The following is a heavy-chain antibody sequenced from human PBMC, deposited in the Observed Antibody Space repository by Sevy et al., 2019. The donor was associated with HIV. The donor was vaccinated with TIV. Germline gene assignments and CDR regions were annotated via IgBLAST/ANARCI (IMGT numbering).Heavy chain of an antibody. CDR2: ISYDGSNK. V-gene: IGHV3-30-3*01. CDR1: GFTFSSYA. J-gene: IGHJ1*01. CDR3: ARTHGDYGVGYFQH. D-gene: IGHD4-17*01. Sequence: GGSLRLSCAASGFTFSSYAMHWVRQAPGKGLEWVAVISYDGSNKYYADSVKGRFTISRDNSKNTLYLQMNSLRAEDTAVYYCARTHGDYGVGYFQHWGQGTLVTVSS.